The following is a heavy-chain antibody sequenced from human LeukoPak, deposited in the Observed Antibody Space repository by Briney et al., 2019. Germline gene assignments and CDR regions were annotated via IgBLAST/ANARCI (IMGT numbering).Heavy chain of an antibody. D-gene: IGHD5-18*01. V-gene: IGHV4-31*03. CDR3: ARDRGYSYGYWFDP. Sequence: SQTLSLTCTVSGGSISSGGYYWSWIRQHPGKGLEWIGYIYYSGSTYYNPSLKSRVTISVGTSKNQFSLKLSSVTAVDTAVYYCARDRGYSYGYWFDPWGQGTLVTVSS. J-gene: IGHJ5*02. CDR2: IYYSGST. CDR1: GGSISSGGYY.